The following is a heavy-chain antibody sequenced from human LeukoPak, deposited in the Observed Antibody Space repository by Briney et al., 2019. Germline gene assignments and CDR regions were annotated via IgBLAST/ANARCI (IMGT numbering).Heavy chain of an antibody. CDR1: GGSVSDYY. CDR3: AKSNGYGLVDI. V-gene: IGHV4-59*02. D-gene: IGHD3-10*01. CDR2: IYYTGST. J-gene: IGHJ3*02. Sequence: PSETLSLTCTLSGGSVSDYYWSWIRQSPGKGLEWIGYIYYTGSTTYNPSLKSRVTMSADTSKNQFSLNLNSVTAADTAVYYCAKSNGYGLVDIWGQGTMVTVSS.